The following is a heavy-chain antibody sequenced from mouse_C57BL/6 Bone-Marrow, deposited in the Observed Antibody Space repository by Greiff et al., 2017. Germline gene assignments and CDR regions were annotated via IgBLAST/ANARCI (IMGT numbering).Heavy chain of an antibody. V-gene: IGHV1-81*01. Sequence: QVQLQQSGAELARPGASVKLSCKASGYTFTSYGISWVKQRTGQGLEWIGEIYPRSGNTYYNEKFKGKATLTADKSSSTAYMELRSLTSEDSAVYFCARERYDYPAYWGQGTLVTVSA. J-gene: IGHJ3*01. CDR1: GYTFTSYG. CDR3: ARERYDYPAY. CDR2: IYPRSGNT. D-gene: IGHD2-4*01.